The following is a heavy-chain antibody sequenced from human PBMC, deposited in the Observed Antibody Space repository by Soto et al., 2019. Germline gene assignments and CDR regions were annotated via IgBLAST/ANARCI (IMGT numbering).Heavy chain of an antibody. CDR3: SRHSYITRFDY. CDR2: IYYSGGT. Sequence: QLQLQESGPGLVKPSETRSLTCTVSGGSISSSSYYWGWIRQPPGKGLEWIGSIYYSGGTYYNPSVKSRVTISVDTSKNPFSLKLSSVTAADTAVYYCSRHSYITRFDYWGQGTLVTVSS. J-gene: IGHJ4*02. D-gene: IGHD3-10*01. V-gene: IGHV4-39*01. CDR1: GGSISSSSYY.